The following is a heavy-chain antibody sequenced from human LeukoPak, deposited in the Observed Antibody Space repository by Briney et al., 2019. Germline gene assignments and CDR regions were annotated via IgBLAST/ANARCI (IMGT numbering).Heavy chain of an antibody. J-gene: IGHJ6*02. Sequence: SETLSLTCTVSGGSINNYYWSWIRQPPGKGLEWIGYIYYSGSTNYKPSLKSRVTISVDTSKNQFSLKLTSVTAADTAVYYCAREAVAGGSGSNYYYGADVWGQGTTVTVSS. D-gene: IGHD3-10*01. CDR3: AREAVAGGSGSNYYYGADV. CDR1: GGSINNYY. V-gene: IGHV4-59*01. CDR2: IYYSGST.